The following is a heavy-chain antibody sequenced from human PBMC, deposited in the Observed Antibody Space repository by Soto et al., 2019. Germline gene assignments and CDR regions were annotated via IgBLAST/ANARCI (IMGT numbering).Heavy chain of an antibody. CDR3: ARDVLVVPAEALGPRHGMDV. CDR2: TYYRSKWYN. V-gene: IGHV6-1*01. CDR1: GDSVSSNSAA. D-gene: IGHD2-2*01. Sequence: PSQTLPLTCAISGDSVSSNSAAWNWIRQSPSRGLEWLGRTYYRSKWYNDYPISVKGRITINPDASKNRFSLQLNSVTPEDTAVYYCARDVLVVPAEALGPRHGMDVWGQGTTVTVSS. J-gene: IGHJ6*02.